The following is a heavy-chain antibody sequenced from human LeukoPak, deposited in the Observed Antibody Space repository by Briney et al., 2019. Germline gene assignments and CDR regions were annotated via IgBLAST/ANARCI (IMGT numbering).Heavy chain of an antibody. V-gene: IGHV3-23*01. CDR3: AKDVERKYQLLLLLDY. CDR1: GFTFSSYA. D-gene: IGHD2-2*01. J-gene: IGHJ4*02. Sequence: GGSLRLSCAASGFTFSSYAMSWVRQAPGKGLEWVSAISGSGGSTYYADSVKGRFTISRDNSKNTLYLQMNSLRAEDTAVYYCAKDVERKYQLLLLLDYWGQGTLVTVSS. CDR2: ISGSGGST.